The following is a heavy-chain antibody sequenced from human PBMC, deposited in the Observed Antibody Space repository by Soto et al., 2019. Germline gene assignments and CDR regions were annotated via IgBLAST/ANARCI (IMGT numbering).Heavy chain of an antibody. D-gene: IGHD2-8*01. CDR3: ARRVNYPGSNGHHLES. V-gene: IGHV4-59*12. CDR1: GGSISSFY. Sequence: SETLSLTCTVSGGSISSFYWSWIRQPPGKGLEWIGYIYNSGSTNYNPSLKSRVTISVDTSKNTLFLQMDSLRVEDTAVYYCARRVNYPGSNGHHLESWGQGTQVTVSS. CDR2: IYNSGST. J-gene: IGHJ4*02.